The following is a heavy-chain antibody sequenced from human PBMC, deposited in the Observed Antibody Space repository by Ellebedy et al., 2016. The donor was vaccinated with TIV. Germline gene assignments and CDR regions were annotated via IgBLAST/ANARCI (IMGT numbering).Heavy chain of an antibody. CDR3: ARGGWNYDY. V-gene: IGHV3-30*03. CDR1: GFTFSSYG. J-gene: IGHJ4*02. D-gene: IGHD1-7*01. Sequence: GESLKISCAASGFTFSSYGMHWVRQAPGKGLEWVAVISHDGSNKYYADSVKGRFTISRDNAKNSLYLQMNSLRAEDTAVYYCARGGWNYDYWGQGTLVTVSS. CDR2: ISHDGSNK.